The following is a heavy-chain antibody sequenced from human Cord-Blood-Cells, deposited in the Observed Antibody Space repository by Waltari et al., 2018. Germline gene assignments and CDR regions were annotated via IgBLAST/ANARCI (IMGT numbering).Heavy chain of an antibody. Sequence: AEAKESGPTTYKVSCKASGYTFTSYGISWVRQAPGKGLEWMGWISAYNGNTNYAQKIQGRVTMTTDTSTSTAYMELRSLRSDDTAVYYCARDIGDYYYYYYMDVWGKGTTVTVSS. V-gene: IGHV1-18*04. CDR1: GYTFTSYG. CDR3: ARDIGDYYYYYYMDV. CDR2: ISAYNGNT. D-gene: IGHD4-17*01. J-gene: IGHJ6*03.